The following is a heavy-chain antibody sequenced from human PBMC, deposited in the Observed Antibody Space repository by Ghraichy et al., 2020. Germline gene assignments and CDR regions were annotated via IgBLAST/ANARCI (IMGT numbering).Heavy chain of an antibody. CDR2: IYYSGST. Sequence: SETLSLTCTVSGGSISSGGYYWSWIRQHPGKGLEWIGYIYYSGSTYYNQSLKSRVNISVDTSKNQFSLKLSSVTAAYTAVYYCARLRQRITIFGVVITNFDYWGQGTLVTVSS. V-gene: IGHV4-31*03. CDR1: GGSISSGGYY. CDR3: ARLRQRITIFGVVITNFDY. D-gene: IGHD3-3*01. J-gene: IGHJ4*02.